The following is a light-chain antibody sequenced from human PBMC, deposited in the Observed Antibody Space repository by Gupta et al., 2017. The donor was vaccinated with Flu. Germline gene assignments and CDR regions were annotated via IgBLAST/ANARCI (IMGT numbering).Light chain of an antibody. CDR2: SNN. CDR1: SLSNSY. J-gene: IGLJ2*01. V-gene: IGLV3-19*01. Sequence: SSELTQDPAVSVALGQTVRITCQGDSLSNSYASWYPQKPGQAPVLLIFSNNIRPTGIPARFSCSTSGDTAAFTTTXAXEEDEAXYYCYSPDNTDNNQVVFGGGTKLTVL. CDR3: YSPDNTDNNQVV.